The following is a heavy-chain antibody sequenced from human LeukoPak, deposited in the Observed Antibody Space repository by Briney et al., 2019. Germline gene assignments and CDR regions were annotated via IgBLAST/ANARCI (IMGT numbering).Heavy chain of an antibody. CDR1: GFTFDDYG. CDR2: INWNGGST. D-gene: IGHD2-15*01. Sequence: PRGSLRLSCAASGFTFDDYGMSWVRQAPGKGLEWVSGINWNGGSTGYADSVKGRFTISRDNAKNSLYLQMNSLRAEDTALYYCAREGFVAGYYYYYYMGVWGKGTTVTVSS. V-gene: IGHV3-20*04. J-gene: IGHJ6*03. CDR3: AREGFVAGYYYYYYMGV.